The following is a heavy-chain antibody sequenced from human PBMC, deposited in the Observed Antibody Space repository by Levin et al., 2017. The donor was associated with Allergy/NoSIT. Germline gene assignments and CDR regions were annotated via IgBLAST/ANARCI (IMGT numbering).Heavy chain of an antibody. V-gene: IGHV3-7*01. Sequence: QPGGSLRLSCAASGFTFSNFWMSWVRQAPGKGLEWVANIKRDGSEKYYVDSVRGRFTISRDNDENSLYLQMNSLRSEDTAVYYCARTGDPYDSSGYVDYWGQGNLVTVSS. D-gene: IGHD3-22*01. CDR3: ARTGDPYDSSGYVDY. CDR1: GFTFSNFW. J-gene: IGHJ4*02. CDR2: IKRDGSEK.